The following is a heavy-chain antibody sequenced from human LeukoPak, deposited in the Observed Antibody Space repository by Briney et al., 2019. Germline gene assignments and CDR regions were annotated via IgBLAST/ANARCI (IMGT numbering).Heavy chain of an antibody. CDR3: ARGGQQLMVRGWFDP. D-gene: IGHD2-8*01. CDR2: IIPIFGTA. CDR1: GGTFSSYA. Sequence: SVKVSCKASGGTFSSYAISWVRQAPGQGLEWMGGIIPIFGTANYAQKFQGRVTITADESTSTAYMELSSLRSEDTAVYYCARGGQQLMVRGWFDPWGQGTLVTVSS. V-gene: IGHV1-69*13. J-gene: IGHJ5*02.